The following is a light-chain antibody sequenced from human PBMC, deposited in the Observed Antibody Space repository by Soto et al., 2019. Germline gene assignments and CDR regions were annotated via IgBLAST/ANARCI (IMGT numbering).Light chain of an antibody. J-gene: IGKJ5*01. V-gene: IGKV2-28*01. CDR1: QSLLHSDGYNS. CDR3: MQGVQSPVT. Sequence: IVMTQSPLSLPVTPGEPASISCRSSQSLLHSDGYNSLDWYLQKPGQSPQLLLYLGSHRASGVPDRFRGSGSGTDFTLKISRVEAEDVGVYCGMQGVQSPVTFGRGTGLDIK. CDR2: LGS.